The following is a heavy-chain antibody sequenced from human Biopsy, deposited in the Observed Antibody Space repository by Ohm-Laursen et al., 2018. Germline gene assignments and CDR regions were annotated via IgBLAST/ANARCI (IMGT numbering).Heavy chain of an antibody. CDR1: GDSINNYY. J-gene: IGHJ6*02. Sequence: TLSLTCTVSGDSINNYYWSWIRQPAGKGLEWIGRIYTSGSLNYNLSLESRVTMSVDTSKNQFPLNLRSVTAADTAVYYCASMPAAIHEPNYSYYGMHVWGQGTTVTVSS. V-gene: IGHV4-4*07. D-gene: IGHD2-2*02. CDR2: IYTSGSL. CDR3: ASMPAAIHEPNYSYYGMHV.